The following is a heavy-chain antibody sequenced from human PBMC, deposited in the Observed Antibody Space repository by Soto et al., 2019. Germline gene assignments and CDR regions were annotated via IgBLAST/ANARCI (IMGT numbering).Heavy chain of an antibody. CDR1: GFTFSTYA. J-gene: IGHJ4*02. CDR3: AKLRRQGH. CDR2: ISGSGGST. Sequence: XGSLKLSCAASGFTFSTYAMTWVRQAPGKGLEWVSSISGSGGSTYYADSVKGRFTISRDNSNNMLYLQMNSLRAEDTAVYYCAKLRRQGHWGQGTLATVSS. V-gene: IGHV3-23*01.